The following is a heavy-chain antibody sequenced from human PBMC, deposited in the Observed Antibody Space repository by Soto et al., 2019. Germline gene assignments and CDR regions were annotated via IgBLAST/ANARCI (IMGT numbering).Heavy chain of an antibody. CDR2: IIPVFGTP. Sequence: QVQLVQYGAEVKKPGSSVKVSCKASGGSLSNYGISWVRQAPGQGLEWMGAIIPVFGTPNYAQKFQDRVTINADESTTTAYMEVRSLTSEDTAVYYCARGDATKIVVTTYYAMDVWGQGTTVTVSS. V-gene: IGHV1-69*12. J-gene: IGHJ6*02. CDR1: GGSLSNYG. CDR3: ARGDATKIVVTTYYAMDV. D-gene: IGHD3-22*01.